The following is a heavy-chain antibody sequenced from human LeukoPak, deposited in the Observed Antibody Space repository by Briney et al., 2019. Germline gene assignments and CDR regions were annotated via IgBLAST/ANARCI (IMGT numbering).Heavy chain of an antibody. CDR1: GFNFNSYS. CDR2: ISNDNNYI. CDR3: ARGAIAAAGTNYYMDV. D-gene: IGHD6-13*01. J-gene: IGHJ6*03. V-gene: IGHV3-21*06. Sequence: PGGSLRLSCAASGFNFNSYSMNWVRQAPGKGLEWVSSISNDNNYIYYTDSVKGRFTISRDYAKSSLYLQMTSLRAEDTAVYYCARGAIAAAGTNYYMDVWGKGTTVTVSS.